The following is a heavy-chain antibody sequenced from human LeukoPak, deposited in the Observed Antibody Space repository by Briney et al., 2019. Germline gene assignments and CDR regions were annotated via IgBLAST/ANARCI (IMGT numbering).Heavy chain of an antibody. D-gene: IGHD2/OR15-2a*01. J-gene: IGHJ4*02. Sequence: SETLSLTCTVSGGSISSSSYYWGWIRQPPGKGLEWIGSIYYSGSTYYNPSLKSRVTISVDTSKNQFSLKLSSVTAADTAVYYCARGISAWGLGAVDYWGQGTLVTVSS. CDR1: GGSISSSSYY. V-gene: IGHV4-39*07. CDR2: IYYSGST. CDR3: ARGISAWGLGAVDY.